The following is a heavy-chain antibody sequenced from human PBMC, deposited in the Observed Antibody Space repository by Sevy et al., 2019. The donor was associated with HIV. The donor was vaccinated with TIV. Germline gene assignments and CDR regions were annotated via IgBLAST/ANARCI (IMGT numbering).Heavy chain of an antibody. J-gene: IGHJ5*02. D-gene: IGHD6-13*01. V-gene: IGHV1-8*03. CDR3: ARGGVAAAGTGPSDNWFDP. CDR2: MNPNSGNT. CDR1: GYTFTSYD. Sequence: ASVKVSCKASGYTFTSYDINWVRQATGQGLEWMGWMNPNSGNTGYAQKFQGRVTITRNTSISTAYMELSSSRSEETAVYYCARGGVAAAGTGPSDNWFDPWGQGTLVTVSS.